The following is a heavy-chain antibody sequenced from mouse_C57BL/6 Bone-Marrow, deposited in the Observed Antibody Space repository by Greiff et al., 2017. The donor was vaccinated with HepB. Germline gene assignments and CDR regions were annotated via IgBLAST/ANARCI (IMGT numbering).Heavy chain of an antibody. CDR2: ISNGGGST. CDR3: ARHSNYNWYFDV. CDR1: GFTFSDYY. Sequence: EVQRVESGGGLVQPGGSLKLSCAASGFTFSDYYMYWVRQTPEKRLEWVAYISNGGGSTYYPDTVKGRFTISRDNAKNTLYLQMSRLKSEDTAMYYCARHSNYNWYFDVWGTGTTVTVSS. D-gene: IGHD2-5*01. V-gene: IGHV5-12*01. J-gene: IGHJ1*03.